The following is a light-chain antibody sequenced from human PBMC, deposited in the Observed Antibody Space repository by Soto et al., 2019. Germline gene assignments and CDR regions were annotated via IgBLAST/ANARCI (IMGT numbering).Light chain of an antibody. CDR2: GAF. Sequence: DIQMTQSPSSLSASVGDRVSITCRASQSISSYLNWYQQKPGKAPKLLISGAFSLESGVPSRFSGSGSGTEFALTISSLQPDDFATYYCQQYYSYSTFGQGTKVDIK. CDR3: QQYYSYST. V-gene: IGKV1-5*01. CDR1: QSISSY. J-gene: IGKJ1*01.